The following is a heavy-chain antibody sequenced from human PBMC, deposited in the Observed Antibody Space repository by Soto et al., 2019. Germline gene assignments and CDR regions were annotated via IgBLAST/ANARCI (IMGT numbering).Heavy chain of an antibody. CDR1: GGSISTFL. Sequence: SETLSLTCTVTGGSISTFLWNWIRQPPGKGLEWIGSIYYSGSTDYDPSLKSRVTISVDTSKNQFSLKPSSVTAADTAVYYCAGRWGTYFDFWGQGTLVTVSS. CDR3: AGRWGTYFDF. D-gene: IGHD7-27*01. J-gene: IGHJ4*02. CDR2: IYYSGST. V-gene: IGHV4-59*01.